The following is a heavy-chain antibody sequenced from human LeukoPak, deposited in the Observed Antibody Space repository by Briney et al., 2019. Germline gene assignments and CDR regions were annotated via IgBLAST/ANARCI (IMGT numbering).Heavy chain of an antibody. CDR3: ARGGVVYPDSFDI. Sequence: GGSLRLSCAASGFTFRSYAMSWVRQAPGKGLEWVSAISGSGGSTNYADSVKGRFTISRDNSKNTLFLQMNSLRAEDTAVYYCARGGVVYPDSFDIWGRGTMVTVSS. CDR1: GFTFRSYA. V-gene: IGHV3-23*01. D-gene: IGHD2-15*01. J-gene: IGHJ3*02. CDR2: ISGSGGST.